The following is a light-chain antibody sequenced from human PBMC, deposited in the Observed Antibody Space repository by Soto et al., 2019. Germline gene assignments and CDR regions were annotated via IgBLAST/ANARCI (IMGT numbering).Light chain of an antibody. CDR3: AAWDDSLNGPV. V-gene: IGLV1-44*01. J-gene: IGLJ2*01. CDR2: SNN. Sequence: QSGLTQPPSASGTPGQRVTLSCSGSSSNIGSNTVNWYHQLPGTAPRLLIYSNNLRPSGVPDRFSGSKSGTSASLAISGLQSEDEADYYCAAWDDSLNGPVFGGGTKLTVL. CDR1: SSNIGSNT.